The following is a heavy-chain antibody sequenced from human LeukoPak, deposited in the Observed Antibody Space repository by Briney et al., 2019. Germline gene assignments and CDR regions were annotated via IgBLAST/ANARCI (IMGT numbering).Heavy chain of an antibody. Sequence: PGGSLRLSCAASGFTFSSYGMHWVRQAPGKGLEWVAFIRYDGSNKYYADSVKGRFTISRDNSKNTLYLQMNSLRAEDTAVYYCARDRSNGDYAFDYWGQGALVTVSS. CDR2: IRYDGSNK. J-gene: IGHJ4*02. V-gene: IGHV3-30*02. CDR1: GFTFSSYG. CDR3: ARDRSNGDYAFDY. D-gene: IGHD4-17*01.